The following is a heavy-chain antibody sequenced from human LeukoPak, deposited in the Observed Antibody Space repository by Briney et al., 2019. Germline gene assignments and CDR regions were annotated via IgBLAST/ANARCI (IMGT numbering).Heavy chain of an antibody. Sequence: PSETLSLTCTVSGGSISSYYWSWIRQPPGKGLEWIGYIYYSGSTNYNPSLKGRATISVDTSKNQFSLKLSSVTAADTAVYYCASMSGSYAPPYFDYWGQGTLVTVSS. CDR3: ASMSGSYAPPYFDY. CDR1: GGSISSYY. J-gene: IGHJ4*02. V-gene: IGHV4-59*08. D-gene: IGHD1-26*01. CDR2: IYYSGST.